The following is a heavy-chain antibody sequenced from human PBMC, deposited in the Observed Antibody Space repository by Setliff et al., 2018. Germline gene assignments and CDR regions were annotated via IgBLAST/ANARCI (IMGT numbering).Heavy chain of an antibody. V-gene: IGHV3-48*01. CDR3: ARMSGFLYMDV. CDR2: ISSSSSTI. D-gene: IGHD3-3*01. CDR1: GFTFSSYS. Sequence: GSLRLSCAASGFTFSSYSMNWVRQAPGKGLEWVSYISSSSSTIYYADSVKGRFTISRDNAKNSLYLQMNSLRAEDTAVYYCARMSGFLYMDVWGKGTTVTVSS. J-gene: IGHJ6*03.